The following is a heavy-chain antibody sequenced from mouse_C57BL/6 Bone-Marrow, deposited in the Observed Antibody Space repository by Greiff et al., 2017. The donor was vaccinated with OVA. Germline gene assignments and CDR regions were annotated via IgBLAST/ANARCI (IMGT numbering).Heavy chain of an antibody. J-gene: IGHJ3*01. Sequence: EVQRLESGGGLVQSGRSLRLSCATSGFTFSDFYMEWVRQAPGKGLEWIAASRNKANDYTTEYSASVKGRFIVSRDTSQSILYLQMNALRAEDTAIYYCARDAGLGQGGFAYWGQGTLVTVSA. V-gene: IGHV7-1*01. D-gene: IGHD4-1*01. CDR2: SRNKANDYTT. CDR1: GFTFSDFY. CDR3: ARDAGLGQGGFAY.